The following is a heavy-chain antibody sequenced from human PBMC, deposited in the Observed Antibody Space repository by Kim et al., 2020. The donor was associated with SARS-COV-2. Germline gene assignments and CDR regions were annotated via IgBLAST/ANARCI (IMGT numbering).Heavy chain of an antibody. V-gene: IGHV5-51*01. CDR3: ARGVNYAGDY. CDR2: IYPTDFDT. CDR1: GFTFTSYW. Sequence: GETLKISCKTSGFTFTSYWIGWVRQRPGKGLEWVGLIYPTDFDTRYNPAFQGQVTISADRSITTAYLQWSKLEASDTAMYYCARGVNYAGDYWGQGTLVTVSS. D-gene: IGHD3-16*01. J-gene: IGHJ4*02.